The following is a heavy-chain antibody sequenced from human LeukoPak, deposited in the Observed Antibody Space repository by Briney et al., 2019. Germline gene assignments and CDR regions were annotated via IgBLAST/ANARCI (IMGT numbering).Heavy chain of an antibody. V-gene: IGHV3-7*01. CDR3: ARALGSGDFDY. CDR2: IKQDGSEK. CDR1: GFIFSNYW. J-gene: IGHJ4*02. D-gene: IGHD7-27*01. Sequence: GGSLRLSCAASGFIFSNYWMSCVRQSPGKGLEWVANIKQDGSEKYYVDSVEGRFTISRDNAKNSLYLQMNSLRAEDTAVYYCARALGSGDFDYWGQGTLVTVSS.